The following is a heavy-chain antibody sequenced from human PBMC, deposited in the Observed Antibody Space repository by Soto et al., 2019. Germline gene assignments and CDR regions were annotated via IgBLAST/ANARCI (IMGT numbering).Heavy chain of an antibody. J-gene: IGHJ1*01. CDR3: GRGKNSFDL. CDR2: ITSKSRGLIT. V-gene: IGHV3-72*01. D-gene: IGHD3-9*01. Sequence: PGGSLRLSCVASGFTFSDYWMDLVRQAPGQGLECVSRITSKSRGLITVYAASAAGRFTISRDDSQTSVYLQLNNLKTEDTAVYYCGRGKNSFDLRGRGTLVTVSS. CDR1: GFTFSDYW.